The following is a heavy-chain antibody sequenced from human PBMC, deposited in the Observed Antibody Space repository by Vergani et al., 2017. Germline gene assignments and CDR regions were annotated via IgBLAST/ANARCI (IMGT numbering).Heavy chain of an antibody. D-gene: IGHD3-3*01. V-gene: IGHV3-7*01. Sequence: EVQLVESGGGLVQPGGSLRLSCAASGFTFSSYWMSWVRQAPGKGLEWVANIKQDGSEKYYVDSVKGRFTISRDNAKNSLYLQMNSLRAEDTAVYYCARDYDFWSVTAFDYWGQGTLVTVSS. J-gene: IGHJ4*02. CDR3: ARDYDFWSVTAFDY. CDR2: IKQDGSEK. CDR1: GFTFSSYW.